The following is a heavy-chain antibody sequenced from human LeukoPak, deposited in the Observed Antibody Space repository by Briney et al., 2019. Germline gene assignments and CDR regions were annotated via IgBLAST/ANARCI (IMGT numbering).Heavy chain of an antibody. D-gene: IGHD2-8*02. CDR3: ARALGGTGGYYYYMDV. J-gene: IGHJ6*03. CDR2: INPNSGGT. CDR1: GYTFTGYY. Sequence: ASVKVSCKASGYTFTGYYMRWVRQAPGQGLEWMGWINPNSGGTNYAQKFQGRVTMTRDTSISTAYMELSRLRSDDTAVYYCARALGGTGGYYYYMDVWGKGTTVTVSS. V-gene: IGHV1-2*02.